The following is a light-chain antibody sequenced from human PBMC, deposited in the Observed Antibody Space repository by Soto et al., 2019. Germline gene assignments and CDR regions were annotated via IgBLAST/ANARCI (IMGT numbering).Light chain of an antibody. CDR2: VAS. J-gene: IGKJ1*01. CDR1: QSVSSSY. V-gene: IGKV3D-20*02. Sequence: IVLTQSPGTLSLSPGERATLSCRASQSVSSSYLAWYQQKPGQAPRLLIYVASSRATGIPDRFSGSGSGTDFTLTINSLEPEDFALYYCQQRYNWPPTFGQGTKVDI. CDR3: QQRYNWPPT.